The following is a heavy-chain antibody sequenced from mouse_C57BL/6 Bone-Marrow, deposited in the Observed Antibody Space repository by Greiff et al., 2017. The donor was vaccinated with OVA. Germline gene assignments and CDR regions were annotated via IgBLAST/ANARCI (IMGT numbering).Heavy chain of an antibody. CDR1: GFTFTDYY. CDR3: ARSPTYYGSSYYAMDY. CDR2: IRNKANGYTT. D-gene: IGHD1-1*01. V-gene: IGHV7-3*01. Sequence: DVMLVESGGGLVQPGGSLSLSCAASGFTFTDYYMSWVRQPPGKALEWLGFIRNKANGYTTEYSASVKGRFTISRDNSQSILYLQMNALRAEDSATYYCARSPTYYGSSYYAMDYWGQGTSVTVSS. J-gene: IGHJ4*01.